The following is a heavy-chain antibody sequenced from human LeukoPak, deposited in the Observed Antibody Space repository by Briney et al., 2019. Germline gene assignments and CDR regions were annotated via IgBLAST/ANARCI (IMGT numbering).Heavy chain of an antibody. J-gene: IGHJ6*03. Sequence: GASVKVSCKASGYTFTSYDINWVRQATGQGLEWMGWMNPNSGNTGYAQKFQGRVTMTRNASISTAYMELSSLRSEDTAVYYCARAKSKKKNQTGTYYYYYMDVWGKGTTVTVSS. V-gene: IGHV1-8*01. D-gene: IGHD1-7*01. CDR3: ARAKSKKKNQTGTYYYYYMDV. CDR2: MNPNSGNT. CDR1: GYTFTSYD.